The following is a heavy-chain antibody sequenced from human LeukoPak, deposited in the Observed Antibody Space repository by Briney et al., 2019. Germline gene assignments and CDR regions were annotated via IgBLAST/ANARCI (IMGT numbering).Heavy chain of an antibody. CDR2: IYPVDSDT. CDR1: RYKFTSSW. J-gene: IGHJ4*02. Sequence: GESLKISCKGARYKFTSSWIAWVRQMPGKGLEWAGIIYPVDSDTMYSPSFQGQVTISADKSTSSAFLQWSSLRASDTAMYYSARSVRMATVTMFDNWGQGTLVTVSS. D-gene: IGHD5-24*01. V-gene: IGHV5-51*01. CDR3: ARSVRMATVTMFDN.